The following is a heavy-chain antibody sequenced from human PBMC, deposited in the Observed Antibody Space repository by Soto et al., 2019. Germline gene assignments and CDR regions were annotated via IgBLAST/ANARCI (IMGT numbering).Heavy chain of an antibody. CDR1: GFTFSNIW. Sequence: GGSLRLSCAASGFTFSNIWMSWVRRSPEKGPEWVASISPDGGEIYYVDSVKGRFTISKDNTRNSLYLQMNSLRAEDTAVYYCAKGPRWGQGTLVTVSS. V-gene: IGHV3-7*01. J-gene: IGHJ4*02. CDR2: ISPDGGEI. CDR3: AKGPR.